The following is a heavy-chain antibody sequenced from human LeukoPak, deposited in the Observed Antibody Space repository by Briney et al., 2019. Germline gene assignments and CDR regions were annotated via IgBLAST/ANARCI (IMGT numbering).Heavy chain of an antibody. V-gene: IGHV3-9*01. D-gene: IGHD5-18*01. J-gene: IGHJ4*02. CDR3: AKDIRGYGPNYFDY. CDR1: GFTFDDYA. Sequence: GRSLRLSCAASGFTFDDYAMHWVRQAPGKGLEWVSGISWNSGSIGYADSVKGRFTISRDNAKNSLYLQVNSLRAEDTALYYCAKDIRGYGPNYFDYWGQGTLVTVSS. CDR2: ISWNSGSI.